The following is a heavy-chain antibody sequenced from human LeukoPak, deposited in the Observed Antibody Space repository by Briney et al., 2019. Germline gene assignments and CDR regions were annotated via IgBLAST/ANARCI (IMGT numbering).Heavy chain of an antibody. Sequence: SQTLSLTCTVSGASISSSSYYWGWIRQPRGKGLQWIVSMYYSGSTYYNPSLKSRFTISVDTSKNQFSLKLSSMTAADPAVYYCARSVKRMHIVVVTAIHWYFDLWGRGTLVTVSS. CDR3: ARSVKRMHIVVVTAIHWYFDL. J-gene: IGHJ2*01. V-gene: IGHV4-39*01. D-gene: IGHD2-21*02. CDR1: GASISSSSYY. CDR2: MYYSGST.